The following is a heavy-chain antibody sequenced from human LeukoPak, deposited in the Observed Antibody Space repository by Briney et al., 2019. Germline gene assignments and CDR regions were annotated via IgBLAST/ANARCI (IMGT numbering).Heavy chain of an antibody. D-gene: IGHD4-11*01. CDR1: GGSLSYYY. V-gene: IGHV4-59*01. Sequence: SETLSLPCTVSGGSLSYYYWSWLRQPPGNGLEWIGYISYSGSTSYNPSLQSRVTISVDTSKNEFSLKLSSVTAADTAVYYCARDTAYTDYWGQGALVTVSS. CDR2: ISYSGST. J-gene: IGHJ4*02. CDR3: ARDTAYTDY.